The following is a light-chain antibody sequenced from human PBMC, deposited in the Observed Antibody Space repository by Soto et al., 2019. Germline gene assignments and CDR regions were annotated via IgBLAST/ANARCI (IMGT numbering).Light chain of an antibody. V-gene: IGLV2-14*01. CDR1: SSDVGTYDY. CDR3: SSHTSVNTRV. J-gene: IGLJ1*01. CDR2: EVT. Sequence: QSALTQPASVSVSPGQSIAISCTGTSSDVGTYDYVSWYQQYPDKAPKLIIYEVTQRPSGVSNRFSGSKSGNTASLTISGLQAEDEADYYCSSHTSVNTRVFGTGTKVTVL.